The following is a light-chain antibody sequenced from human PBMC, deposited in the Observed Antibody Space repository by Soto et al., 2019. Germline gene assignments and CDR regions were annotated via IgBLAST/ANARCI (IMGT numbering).Light chain of an antibody. Sequence: EVVLTQSPGTLSLSPGERVTLSCRASQSVASSYLAWYQQQPGRAPRLLFYSASSRAAGIPDRFSGSGSGTYFTLTISRLEPEDFAVYYYHHFGSLPETFGQGTNVE. J-gene: IGKJ1*01. CDR1: QSVASSY. CDR3: HHFGSLPET. CDR2: SAS. V-gene: IGKV3-20*01.